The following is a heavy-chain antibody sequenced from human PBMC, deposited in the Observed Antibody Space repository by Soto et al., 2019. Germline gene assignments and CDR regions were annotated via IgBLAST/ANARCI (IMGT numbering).Heavy chain of an antibody. V-gene: IGHV3-23*01. CDR2: ISGSGNST. J-gene: IGHJ5*02. D-gene: IGHD1-26*01. CDR3: ASDVWELLRGFDP. CDR1: GFTFSNYA. Sequence: EVQLLESGGGLVQPGGSLRLSCAVSGFTFSNYAMSWVRQAPGKGLEWVSAISGSGNSTNYADSVKCRFTISRDNSKNTVYLQMNSLRAEDTAVDYCASDVWELLRGFDPWGQGTLVTVSS.